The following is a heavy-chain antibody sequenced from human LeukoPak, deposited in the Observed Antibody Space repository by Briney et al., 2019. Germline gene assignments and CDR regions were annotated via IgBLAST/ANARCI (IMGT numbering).Heavy chain of an antibody. D-gene: IGHD6-13*01. CDR3: ARLNAYSSSWHYFDS. V-gene: IGHV4-39*01. CDR1: GGSISSSSYF. Sequence: SDTLSLTCTVSGGSISSSSYFWGWIRQPPGRGLEWIWTLYYSGTTAYNPSLQSRVTIAVDTSKNQFSLKLSSVTAADTSIYYCARLNAYSSSWHYFDSWGQGTLVTVSS. CDR2: LYYSGTT. J-gene: IGHJ4*02.